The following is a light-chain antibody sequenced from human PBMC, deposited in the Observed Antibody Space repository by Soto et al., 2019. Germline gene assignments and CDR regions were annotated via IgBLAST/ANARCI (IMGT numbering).Light chain of an antibody. CDR2: GAS. CDR3: QQYRSSPT. V-gene: IGKV3-20*01. CDR1: QSVSSSY. Sequence: EIVLTQSPGTLSLSPGERATLSCRASQSVSSSYLAWYQQKPGQAPRLLIYGASSRATGIPDRFSGSGSATDFTLTISRLEPEDFAVYYCQQYRSSPTFGQGTKVEIK. J-gene: IGKJ1*01.